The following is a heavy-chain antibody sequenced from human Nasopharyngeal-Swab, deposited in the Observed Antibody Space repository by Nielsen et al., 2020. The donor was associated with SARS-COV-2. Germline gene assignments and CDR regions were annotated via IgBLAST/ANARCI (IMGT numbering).Heavy chain of an antibody. Sequence: GGSLTLSCAASGFTFSSSAMHWVRQAPGKGLEWVAVISYDGSNKYFADSVKGRFTISRDNSKNTLYLQMNSLRAEDTAVYYCASPPLDSSGYYYGFHYWGRGTLVTVSS. V-gene: IGHV3-30-3*01. J-gene: IGHJ4*02. D-gene: IGHD3-22*01. CDR2: ISYDGSNK. CDR3: ASPPLDSSGYYYGFHY. CDR1: GFTFSSSA.